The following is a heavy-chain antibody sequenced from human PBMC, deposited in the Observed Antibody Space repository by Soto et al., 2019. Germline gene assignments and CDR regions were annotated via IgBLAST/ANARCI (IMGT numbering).Heavy chain of an antibody. CDR2: IRSKSYGVTT. D-gene: IGHD2-15*01. Sequence: LXLSFTSAGFTFGDDAMSWFRQAPGKGLEWVGFIRSKSYGVTTEYAASVKGRFTISRDDSKSIAYLQMNSLKTEDTAVYYCNVDIVVVVAATQGWSDPWGQGTLVTVYS. J-gene: IGHJ5*02. CDR1: GFTFGDDA. CDR3: NVDIVVVVAATQGWSDP. V-gene: IGHV3-49*03.